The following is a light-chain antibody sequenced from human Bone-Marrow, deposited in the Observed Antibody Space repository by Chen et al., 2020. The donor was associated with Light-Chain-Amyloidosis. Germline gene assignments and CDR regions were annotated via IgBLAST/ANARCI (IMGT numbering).Light chain of an antibody. Sequence: NFMQTQPHSVSESPAKTVIISCTRSSGSIATNYVQWYQQRPGSSPTTVIYEDDQRPSGVPDRFSGSIDRSSNSASLTISGLKTEDEADYYCQSYQGSSQGVFGGGTKLTVL. J-gene: IGLJ3*02. CDR2: EDD. CDR1: SGSIATNY. V-gene: IGLV6-57*01. CDR3: QSYQGSSQGV.